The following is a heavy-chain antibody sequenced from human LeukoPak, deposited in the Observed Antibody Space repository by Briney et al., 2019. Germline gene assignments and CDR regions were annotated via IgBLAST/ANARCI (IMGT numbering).Heavy chain of an antibody. V-gene: IGHV3-7*01. J-gene: IGHJ4*02. CDR1: GYTFSSYW. CDR2: IKQDGSEK. D-gene: IGHD4-17*01. Sequence: GGSLRLSCAASGYTFSSYWMSWVRQAPGKGLEWVANIKQDGSEKYYVDSVKGRFTISRDNAKNSLYLQMNSLRAEDTAVYYCAGTDYGDYRIDYWGQGTLVTVSS. CDR3: AGTDYGDYRIDY.